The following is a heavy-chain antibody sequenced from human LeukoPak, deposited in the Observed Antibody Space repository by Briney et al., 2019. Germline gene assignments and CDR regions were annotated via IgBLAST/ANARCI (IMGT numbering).Heavy chain of an antibody. CDR3: ASMKYSSSWFWFDY. V-gene: IGHV4-4*07. CDR1: GGSISSYY. J-gene: IGHJ4*02. CDR2: IYTSGST. Sequence: SETLSLTCTVSGGSISSYYWSWIRQSAGKGLEWIGRIYTSGSTNYNPSLKSRVTMSVDTSKNQFSLKLSSVPAADTAVYYCASMKYSSSWFWFDYWGQGTLVTVSS. D-gene: IGHD6-13*01.